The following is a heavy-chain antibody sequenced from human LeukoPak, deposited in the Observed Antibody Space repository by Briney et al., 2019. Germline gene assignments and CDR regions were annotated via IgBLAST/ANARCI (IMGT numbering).Heavy chain of an antibody. D-gene: IGHD5-18*01. V-gene: IGHV3-30*04. J-gene: IGHJ4*02. CDR2: ISRDGLDT. CDR1: EFTFSTYA. Sequence: GGSLRLSCAASEFTFSTYAMHWVRQAPGKGPEWVAVISRDGLDTYYADSVRGRFTISRDNAKNSLYLQMNSLRAEDTAVYYCARLLGGYSYGPFDYWGQGTLVTVSS. CDR3: ARLLGGYSYGPFDY.